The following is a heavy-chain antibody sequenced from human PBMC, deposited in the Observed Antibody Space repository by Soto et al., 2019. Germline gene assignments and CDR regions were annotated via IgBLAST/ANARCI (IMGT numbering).Heavy chain of an antibody. V-gene: IGHV1-18*03. J-gene: IGHJ4*02. Sequence: QVQLVQSGAEVKKPGASVKVSCKASGYTFTSYGISWVRQAPGQGLEWMGWISAYNGNTKYAQKLQGRVTMTTDTATSTAYKELWSLTSYSMAVYYCARDAAIVIIDYWCQGALGTVSS. CDR2: ISAYNGNT. CDR1: GYTFTSYG. D-gene: IGHD3-10*01. CDR3: ARDAAIVIIDY.